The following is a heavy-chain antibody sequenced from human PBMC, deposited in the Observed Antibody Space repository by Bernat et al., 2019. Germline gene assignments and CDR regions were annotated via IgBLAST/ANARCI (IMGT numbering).Heavy chain of an antibody. CDR1: GFTFSSYG. V-gene: IGHV3-30*02. CDR3: AKAPSYDSSGFFDY. J-gene: IGHJ4*02. D-gene: IGHD3-22*01. CDR2: IRYDGSNK. Sequence: QVQLVESGGGVVQPGGSLRLSCAASGFTFSSYGMHWVRQAPGKGLEWVAFIRYDGSNKNYAESVKGRFTISRDNSKNTLYLQMNSLRAEETAVYYCAKAPSYDSSGFFDYWGQGTLVTVSS.